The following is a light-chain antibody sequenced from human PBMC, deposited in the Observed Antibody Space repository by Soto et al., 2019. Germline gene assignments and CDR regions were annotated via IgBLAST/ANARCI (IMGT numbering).Light chain of an antibody. Sequence: QSALTQPASVSGSPGQSITISCTGTSSDVAGYNYVSWYQQHPGEAPKLMIYDVTNRPSGVSNRFSGSKSGNTASLTISGLQAEDEADYYCSSSTSSTTRVVFGGGTKLTVL. J-gene: IGLJ2*01. CDR2: DVT. CDR1: SSDVAGYNY. V-gene: IGLV2-14*03. CDR3: SSSTSSTTRVV.